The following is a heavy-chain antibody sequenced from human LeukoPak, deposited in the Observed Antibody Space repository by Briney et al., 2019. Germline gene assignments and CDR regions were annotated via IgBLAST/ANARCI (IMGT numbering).Heavy chain of an antibody. CDR2: INPNSGGT. CDR1: GYTFTGYY. CDR3: ARLKVGSYVQGAFDI. V-gene: IGHV1-2*02. Sequence: ASVKVSCKASGYTFTGYYMHWVRQAPGQGLEWMGWINPNSGGTNYAQKFQGRVTMTRDMSTSTVYMQLSSLRSEDTAVYYCARLKVGSYVQGAFDIWGQGTMVTVSS. J-gene: IGHJ3*02. D-gene: IGHD1-26*01.